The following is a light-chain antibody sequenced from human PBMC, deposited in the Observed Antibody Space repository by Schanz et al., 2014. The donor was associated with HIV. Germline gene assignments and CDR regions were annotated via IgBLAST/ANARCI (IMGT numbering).Light chain of an antibody. CDR1: SSDIGPYNC. Sequence: QSALTQPASVSGSPGQSISISCTGTSSDIGPYNCVSWYQQRPGKAPKVVIYGVFDRPSGVPDRFSGSKSGNTASLTISGLQADDEADYYCSSLSTSGAPVFGTGTKLTVL. CDR3: SSLSTSGAPV. V-gene: IGLV2-14*03. CDR2: GVF. J-gene: IGLJ1*01.